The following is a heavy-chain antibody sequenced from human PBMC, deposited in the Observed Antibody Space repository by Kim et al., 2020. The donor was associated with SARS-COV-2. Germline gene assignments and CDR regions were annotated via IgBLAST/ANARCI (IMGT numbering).Heavy chain of an antibody. V-gene: IGHV3-23*01. CDR1: GFAFSDFA. D-gene: IGHD2-2*01. CDR2: ISRDGDRT. Sequence: GGSLRLSCAASGFAFSDFAMNWVRQAPGKGLEWVSSISRDGDRTYYTDSVKGRFSVSRVNSKNTLFLQLNGLKADDTAIYYCAKALTYAHFAHWGQGTLVTVSS. J-gene: IGHJ5*02. CDR3: AKALTYAHFAH.